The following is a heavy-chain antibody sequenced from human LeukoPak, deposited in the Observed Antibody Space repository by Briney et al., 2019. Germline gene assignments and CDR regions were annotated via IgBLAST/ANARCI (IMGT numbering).Heavy chain of an antibody. Sequence: GGSLRLSCAASGFTFSSYSMNWVRQAPGKGLEWVSYISSSSSTIYYADSVKGRFTISRDNAKNSLYLQMNSLRAEDPAVYYCVSCGTTTCIIRFDHWGQGTLVTVSS. V-gene: IGHV3-48*01. CDR3: VSCGTTTCIIRFDH. D-gene: IGHD2-2*01. CDR2: ISSSSSTI. J-gene: IGHJ4*02. CDR1: GFTFSSYS.